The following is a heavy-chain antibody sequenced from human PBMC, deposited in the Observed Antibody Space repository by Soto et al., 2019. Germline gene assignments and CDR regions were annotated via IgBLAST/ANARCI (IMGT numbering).Heavy chain of an antibody. Sequence: SETLSITCAVSNYSISSGYYWGWIRQPPGKGLEWIGTMYYNESPHYNPSLNSRVTMSVDTSKNQFSLRLSSVTAADTAVYYCVRTYSSSSHYYNFGMEVWGQGTTVTVSS. D-gene: IGHD6-6*01. CDR1: NYSISSGYY. CDR3: VRTYSSSSHYYNFGMEV. CDR2: MYYNESP. V-gene: IGHV4-38-2*01. J-gene: IGHJ6*01.